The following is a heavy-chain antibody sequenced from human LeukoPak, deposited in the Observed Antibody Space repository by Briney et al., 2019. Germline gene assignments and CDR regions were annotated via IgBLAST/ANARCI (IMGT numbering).Heavy chain of an antibody. J-gene: IGHJ4*02. V-gene: IGHV3-30*02. Sequence: GGFLRLSCAASGFTFSSYGMHWVRQAPGKGLEWVAFIRYDGSNKYYADSVKGRFTISRDNSRNTLYLQMNTLRAEDSAVYYCAKDFHYGYGYWGQGTLVTVSS. CDR3: AKDFHYGYGY. CDR1: GFTFSSYG. CDR2: IRYDGSNK. D-gene: IGHD5-18*01.